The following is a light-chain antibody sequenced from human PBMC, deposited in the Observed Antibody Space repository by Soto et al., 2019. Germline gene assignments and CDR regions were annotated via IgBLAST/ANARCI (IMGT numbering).Light chain of an antibody. CDR3: GSYTTSGTLV. CDR1: SSDVGGYYS. Sequence: QSVLTQPASVSGSPGQSITISCTGTSSDVGGYYSVSWYQHHPDKAPRLLIYDVNYRPSGVSNRFSGSKSVNTASLTISGLQAEDEADYYCGSYTTSGTLVFGTGTKLTVL. V-gene: IGLV2-14*03. CDR2: DVN. J-gene: IGLJ1*01.